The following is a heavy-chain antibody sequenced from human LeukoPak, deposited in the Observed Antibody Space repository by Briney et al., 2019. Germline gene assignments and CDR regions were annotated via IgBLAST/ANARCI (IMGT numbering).Heavy chain of an antibody. CDR3: AELGITMIGGV. CDR1: GFTFSSYE. CDR2: ISSSGSTI. V-gene: IGHV3-48*03. D-gene: IGHD3-10*02. Sequence: GGSLGLSCAASGFTFSSYEMNWVRQAPGKGLEWVSYISSSGSTIYYADSVKGRFTISRDNAKNSLYLQMNSLRAEDTAVYYCAELGITMIGGVWGKGTTVTISS. J-gene: IGHJ6*04.